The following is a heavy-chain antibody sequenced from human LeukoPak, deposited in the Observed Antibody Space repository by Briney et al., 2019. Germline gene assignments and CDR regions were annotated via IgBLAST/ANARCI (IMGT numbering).Heavy chain of an antibody. J-gene: IGHJ4*02. V-gene: IGHV4-34*01. D-gene: IGHD3-22*01. Sequence: PSETLSLTCAAYGGSFSGYYWSWIRRPPGKGLEWIGEINHSGSTNYNPSLKSRVTISVDTSKKQFSLKLSSVTAADRAVYYCARLGANDSSGYYYARPLQASPVDYWGQGTLVTVSS. CDR1: GGSFSGYY. CDR2: INHSGST. CDR3: ARLGANDSSGYYYARPLQASPVDY.